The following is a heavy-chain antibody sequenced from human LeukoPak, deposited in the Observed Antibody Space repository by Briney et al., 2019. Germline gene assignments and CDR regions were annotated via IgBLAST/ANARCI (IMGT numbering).Heavy chain of an antibody. CDR3: ARLHPYYHEIKGQIDY. J-gene: IGHJ4*02. D-gene: IGHD3-10*01. CDR1: GFTFSSYG. Sequence: GGSLRLSCAASGFTFSSYGMHWVRQAPGKGLEWVAVISYDGSNKYYADSVKGRFTISRDNGKNSLFLQMNSLRAEDTAVYYCARLHPYYHEIKGQIDYWGQGTLVTVSS. V-gene: IGHV3-30*03. CDR2: ISYDGSNK.